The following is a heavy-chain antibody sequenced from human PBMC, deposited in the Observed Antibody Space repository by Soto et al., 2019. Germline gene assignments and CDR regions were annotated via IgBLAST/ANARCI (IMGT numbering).Heavy chain of an antibody. CDR3: ARDLDDYSYVEYFQN. V-gene: IGHV3-48*01. CDR2: ISSRSSTT. J-gene: IGHJ1*01. D-gene: IGHD4-4*01. CDR1: GFTFSSYS. Sequence: QLVESGGGLEQPGCSLRLSCVASGFTFSSYSMNWVRQAPGKGLEWISYISSRSSTTYYADSVKGRFTISRDNAKNSLYLQMNSLRAEDTAVYYCARDLDDYSYVEYFQNWGQGTLVTVSS.